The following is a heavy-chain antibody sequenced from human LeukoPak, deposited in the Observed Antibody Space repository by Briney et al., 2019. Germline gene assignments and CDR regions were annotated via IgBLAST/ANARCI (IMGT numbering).Heavy chain of an antibody. V-gene: IGHV1-2*02. J-gene: IGHJ4*02. CDR3: ARDRLAAAGSGG. CDR2: INPSSGGT. CDR1: GYTFTGYN. Sequence: ASVKVSCKASGYTFTGYNIHWVRQAPGQGLEWMGWINPSSGGTNYAQKFQGRVTMTRDTSINTAYMEVSRLRSDDTAVYYCARDRLAAAGSGGWGQGTLVTVFS. D-gene: IGHD6-13*01.